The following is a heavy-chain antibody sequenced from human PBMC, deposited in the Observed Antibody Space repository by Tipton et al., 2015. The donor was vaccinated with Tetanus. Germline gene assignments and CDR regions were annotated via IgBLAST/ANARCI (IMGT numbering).Heavy chain of an antibody. CDR3: ARHAGAGATIWGTDY. CDR2: ISYSGST. D-gene: IGHD3-9*01. Sequence: GLVKPSETLSLNCTVSGGSISAYYWSWIRQPPGKGLEWIGYISYSGSTNSNPSLKSRVTISVDASKNQFSLELTSVTAADTAVYYCARHAGAGATIWGTDYWGQGTLVTVSS. CDR1: GGSISAYY. V-gene: IGHV4-59*08. J-gene: IGHJ4*02.